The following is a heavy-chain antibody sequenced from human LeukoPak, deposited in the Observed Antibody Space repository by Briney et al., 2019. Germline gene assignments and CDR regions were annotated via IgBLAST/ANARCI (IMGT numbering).Heavy chain of an antibody. V-gene: IGHV3-33*01. D-gene: IGHD4-17*01. Sequence: PGGSLRLSCSASGFTFSSYVMHWVRQAPGKGLEWVAVIWHDGRNQYYADSVKGRFTISRDNSKNTLYLQMNSLRAEDTAVYYCAREYTTGTMGMGFDYWGQGTLVTVSS. CDR3: AREYTTGTMGMGFDY. J-gene: IGHJ4*02. CDR2: IWHDGRNQ. CDR1: GFTFSSYV.